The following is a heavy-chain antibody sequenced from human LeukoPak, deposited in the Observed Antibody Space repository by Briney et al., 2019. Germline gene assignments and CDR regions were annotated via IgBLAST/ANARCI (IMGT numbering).Heavy chain of an antibody. V-gene: IGHV3-9*01. D-gene: IGHD3-10*02. Sequence: PGGSLRLSCAASGFTFDDYAMHWVRQAPGKGLEWVSVISWNSDSTDYADSVKGRFTISRDNAKNSLYLQMNSLRAEDTAVYYCAELGITMIGGVWGKGTTVTISS. CDR1: GFTFDDYA. CDR2: ISWNSDST. CDR3: AELGITMIGGV. J-gene: IGHJ6*04.